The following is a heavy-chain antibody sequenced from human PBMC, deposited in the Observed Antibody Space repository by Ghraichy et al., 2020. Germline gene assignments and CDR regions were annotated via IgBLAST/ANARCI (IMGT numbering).Heavy chain of an antibody. CDR2: IYYSGST. D-gene: IGHD2-2*02. CDR3: ARRIVVVPAAIPTYFYDMDV. CDR1: GGSISSSSYY. J-gene: IGHJ6*03. Sequence: SETLSLTCTVSGGSISSSSYYWGWIRQPPGKGLEWIGSIYYSGSTYYNPSLKRRVTISVDTSKNQFSLKLSSVTAADTAVYYCARRIVVVPAAIPTYFYDMDVWGKGTTVTVSS. V-gene: IGHV4-39*01.